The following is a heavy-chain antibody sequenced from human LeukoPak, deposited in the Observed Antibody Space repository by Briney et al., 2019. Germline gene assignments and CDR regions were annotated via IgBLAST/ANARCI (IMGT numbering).Heavy chain of an antibody. D-gene: IGHD6-19*01. CDR3: ARVLVAGDHDFDY. CDR2: INPNSGGT. J-gene: IGHJ4*02. Sequence: GASVKVSCKASGYTFTGYYMHWVRQAPGQGLEWMGWINPNSGGTNYAQKFQGRVTMTRDTSISTAYMELSRLRSDDTAVYYCARVLVAGDHDFDYWGQGTLVTVSS. CDR1: GYTFTGYY. V-gene: IGHV1-2*02.